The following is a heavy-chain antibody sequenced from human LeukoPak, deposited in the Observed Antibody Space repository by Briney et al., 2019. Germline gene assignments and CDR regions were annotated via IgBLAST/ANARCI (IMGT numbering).Heavy chain of an antibody. J-gene: IGHJ3*02. CDR2: IWYDGSNK. V-gene: IGHV3-33*01. Sequence: WRSLRLSCAASGFTFSSYGMHWVSQAPGKGLEWVAVIWYDGSNKYYGDSVKGRFTISRDNSRNTLYLQMTSLRAEDTAVYYCARVLWFGEVLKGDAFDIWGQGKMVTVSS. CDR1: GFTFSSYG. D-gene: IGHD3-10*01. CDR3: ARVLWFGEVLKGDAFDI.